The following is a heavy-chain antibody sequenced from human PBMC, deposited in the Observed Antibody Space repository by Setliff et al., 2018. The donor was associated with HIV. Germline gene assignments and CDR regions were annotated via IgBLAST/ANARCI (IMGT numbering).Heavy chain of an antibody. Sequence: LRLSCAASGIIFSNYGMHWVRQAPGKGLEWVAYVRFDGNDKYYADSVKGRFTISRDNSKNTLYLQMNSLRAEDTAVYYCALGGYGIAAAGTIYYYYGLDVWGQGTTVTVSS. CDR1: GIIFSNYG. CDR2: VRFDGNDK. CDR3: ALGGYGIAAAGTIYYYYGLDV. D-gene: IGHD6-13*01. V-gene: IGHV3-30*02. J-gene: IGHJ6*02.